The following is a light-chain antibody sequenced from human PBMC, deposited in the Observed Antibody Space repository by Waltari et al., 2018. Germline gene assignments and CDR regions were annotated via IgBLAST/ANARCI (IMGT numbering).Light chain of an antibody. J-gene: IGKJ1*01. CDR2: STS. CDR1: LSISDW. Sequence: DIQMTQSPSTLSASVGARVTITCRASLSISDWLAWFQQKPGKAPKLLIYSTSSLASGVPSRFRGSGSGTVFTLTISSLQPDDFATYFCQQYNTYPWTFGQGTNVEI. CDR3: QQYNTYPWT. V-gene: IGKV1-5*03.